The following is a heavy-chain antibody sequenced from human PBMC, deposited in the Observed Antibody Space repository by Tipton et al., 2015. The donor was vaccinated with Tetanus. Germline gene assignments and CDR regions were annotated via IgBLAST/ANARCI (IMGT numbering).Heavy chain of an antibody. CDR3: ATVGLVTASVKY. V-gene: IGHV4-30-2*01. D-gene: IGHD2-21*02. J-gene: IGHJ4*01. Sequence: TLSLTCNVTGALLTTGGYSWGWIRQPPGQGLEWMGYIYQTGSTYFNPSLRSRLTMSFKMSKNQFSLKLTSVTAADTAVYYCATVGLVTASVKYWGQGTLVTVSS. CDR1: GALLTTGGYS. CDR2: IYQTGST.